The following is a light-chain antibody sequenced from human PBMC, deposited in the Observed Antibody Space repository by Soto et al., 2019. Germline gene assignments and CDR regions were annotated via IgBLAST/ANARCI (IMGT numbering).Light chain of an antibody. CDR1: QSVSSIY. V-gene: IGKV3-20*01. CDR2: AIS. CDR3: QQYGSSPIT. J-gene: IGKJ5*01. Sequence: EIVLTQSPGTLSLSPGERATLSCRASQSVSSIYLAWYQQKPGQAPSLLIYAISSRATGIPDRFSGSGSGTDFSLTISRLEPEDFAVYYCQQYGSSPITFGQGTRLDIK.